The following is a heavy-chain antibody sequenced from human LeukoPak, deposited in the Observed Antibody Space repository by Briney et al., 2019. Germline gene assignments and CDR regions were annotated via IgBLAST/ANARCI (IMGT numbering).Heavy chain of an antibody. CDR2: INDDGSAT. V-gene: IGHV3-74*01. J-gene: IGHJ4*02. Sequence: PGGSLRLSCAASGFTFSNYWMHWVRQVPGKGLVWVSRINDDGSATFYADSVKGRFTISRDNAKNTLFLQMSSLRAEDTAAYFCAREILAPGKTHDYWGQGTLVTVSS. CDR3: AREILAPGKTHDY. CDR1: GFTFSNYW.